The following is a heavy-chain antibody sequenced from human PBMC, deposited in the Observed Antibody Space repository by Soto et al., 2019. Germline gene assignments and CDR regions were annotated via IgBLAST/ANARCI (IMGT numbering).Heavy chain of an antibody. CDR3: ARDLRIAARPFYYYYGMDV. V-gene: IGHV3-7*01. J-gene: IGHJ6*02. CDR1: GFTFSNYA. CDR2: IKQDGSEK. Sequence: PGGSLRLSCAASGFTFSNYAVHWVRQAPGKGLEWVANIKQDGSEKYYVDSVKGRFTISRDNAKNSLYLQMNSLRAEDTAVYYCARDLRIAARPFYYYYGMDVWAQGTTGT. D-gene: IGHD6-6*01.